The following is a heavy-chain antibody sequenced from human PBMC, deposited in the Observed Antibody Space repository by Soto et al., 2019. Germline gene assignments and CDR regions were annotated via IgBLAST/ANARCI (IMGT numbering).Heavy chain of an antibody. J-gene: IGHJ4*02. V-gene: IGHV1-69*13. CDR3: ARGRVVVIFPFDY. D-gene: IGHD3-22*01. CDR1: GGTFSSYA. Sequence: SVKVSCKASGGTFSSYAISWVRQAPGQGLEWVGGIIPIFGTANYAQKFQGRVTITADESTSTAYMELSSLRSEDTAVYYCARGRVVVIFPFDYWGQGTLVTVSS. CDR2: IIPIFGTA.